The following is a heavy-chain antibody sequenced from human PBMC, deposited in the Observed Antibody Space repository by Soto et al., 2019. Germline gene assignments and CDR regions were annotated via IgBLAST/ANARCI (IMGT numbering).Heavy chain of an antibody. CDR3: ARDLDRDTNXH. D-gene: IGHD2-21*02. Sequence: SLRLSCAASGFTFSNYAMHWVRQAPGKGPEWVAAISYDGRNKYYADSVKGRFTISRDNSKNTLDLQMNSLRAEDTAVYYCARDLDRDTNXHWGQGTLVTVSS. CDR2: ISYDGRNK. CDR1: GFTFSNYA. V-gene: IGHV3-30*03. J-gene: IGHJ1*01.